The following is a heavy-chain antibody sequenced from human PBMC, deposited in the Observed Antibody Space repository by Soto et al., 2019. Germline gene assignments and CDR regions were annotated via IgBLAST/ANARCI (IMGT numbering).Heavy chain of an antibody. Sequence: GGSLRLSCAASGFTFSSYSMNWVRQAPGKGLEWVSYISSSSSTIYYADSVKGRFTISRDNAKNSLYLQKNSLRDEDTAVYYCARDSRWPLEQQLVPEYYYYGMDVWGQGTTVTVSS. J-gene: IGHJ6*02. CDR2: ISSSSSTI. CDR1: GFTFSSYS. CDR3: ARDSRWPLEQQLVPEYYYYGMDV. V-gene: IGHV3-48*02. D-gene: IGHD6-13*01.